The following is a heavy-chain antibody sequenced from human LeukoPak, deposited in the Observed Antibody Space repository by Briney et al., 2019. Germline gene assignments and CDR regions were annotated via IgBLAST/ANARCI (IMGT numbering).Heavy chain of an antibody. CDR1: GGSISSGGYY. CDR2: IYYSGST. V-gene: IGHV4-39*01. D-gene: IGHD6-13*01. CDR3: ARPNVIAAAGTPYFDP. J-gene: IGHJ5*02. Sequence: SETLSLTCTVSGGSISSGGYYWSWIRQHPGKGLEWIGYIYYSGSTYYNPSLKSRVTISIDTSKNQFSLKLSSVTAADTAVYYCARPNVIAAAGTPYFDPWGQGTLVTVSS.